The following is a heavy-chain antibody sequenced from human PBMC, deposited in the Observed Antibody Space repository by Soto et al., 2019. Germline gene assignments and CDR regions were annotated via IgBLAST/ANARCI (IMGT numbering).Heavy chain of an antibody. CDR3: ARRTLGSAIGIGDY. D-gene: IGHD7-27*01. CDR2: ITADNGDT. CDR1: GYIFNNYG. V-gene: IGHV1-18*01. Sequence: QIQLVQSGAEVKVPGASVKVSCKASGYIFNNYGITWVRQAPGQGLEWMGFITADNGDTKFAEKLQGRVSMTTDTSTNTAYMELRNLRSDDTALYYCARRTLGSAIGIGDYWGQGTLVTVSS. J-gene: IGHJ4*02.